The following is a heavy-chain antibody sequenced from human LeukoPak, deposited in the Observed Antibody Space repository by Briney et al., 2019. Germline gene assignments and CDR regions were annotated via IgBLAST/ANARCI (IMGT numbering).Heavy chain of an antibody. Sequence: GGSLRLSCAASGFTFSSYSMNWVRQAPGKGLEWVSYISCNSSTIYYADSVKGRFTISRDNSKNTLYLQMNSLSAEDTAVYYCAPYPTHKGYYFYYWGQGNLVTVSS. V-gene: IGHV3-48*01. J-gene: IGHJ4*02. CDR1: GFTFSSYS. CDR3: APYPTHKGYYFYY. D-gene: IGHD2-15*01. CDR2: ISCNSSTI.